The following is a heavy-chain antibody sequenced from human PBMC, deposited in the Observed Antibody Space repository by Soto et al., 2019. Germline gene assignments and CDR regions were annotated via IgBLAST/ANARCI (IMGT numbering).Heavy chain of an antibody. D-gene: IGHD2-15*01. J-gene: IGHJ6*02. V-gene: IGHV3-23*01. CDR1: GFTFSSYA. Sequence: EVQLLESGGGLVQPGGSLRLSCAASGFTFSSYAMSWVRQAPGKGLEWVSAISGSGGSTYYADSVKGRFTISRDNSKNTLYLQMTSLRAEDTAVYYCASSPYYYYGMDVWGQGTTVTVSS. CDR2: ISGSGGST. CDR3: ASSPYYYYGMDV.